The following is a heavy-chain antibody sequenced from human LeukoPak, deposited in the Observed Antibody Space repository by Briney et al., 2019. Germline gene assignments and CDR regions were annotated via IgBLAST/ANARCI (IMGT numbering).Heavy chain of an antibody. Sequence: GGSLRLSCAASGFTFSSYGMSWVRQAPGKGLEWVANIKQDGSEKYYVDSVKGRFTISRDNAKNSLYLQMNSLRAEDTAVYYCAREKIAAAGTNDYWGQGTLVTVSS. CDR3: AREKIAAAGTNDY. CDR2: IKQDGSEK. V-gene: IGHV3-7*01. J-gene: IGHJ4*02. D-gene: IGHD6-13*01. CDR1: GFTFSSYG.